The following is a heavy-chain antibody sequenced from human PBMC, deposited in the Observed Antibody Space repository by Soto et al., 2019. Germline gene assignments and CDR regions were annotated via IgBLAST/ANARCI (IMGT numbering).Heavy chain of an antibody. V-gene: IGHV4-39*01. D-gene: IGHD6-19*01. CDR3: ARKIAVAGYYYYYGMDV. J-gene: IGHJ6*02. CDR2: IYYSGST. Sequence: SETLSLTCTVSGGSISSSSYYWGWIRQPPGKGLEWIGSIYYSGSTYYNPSLKSRVTISVDTSKNQFSLKLSSVTAADTAVYYCARKIAVAGYYYYYGMDVWGQGTTVTVSS. CDR1: GGSISSSSYY.